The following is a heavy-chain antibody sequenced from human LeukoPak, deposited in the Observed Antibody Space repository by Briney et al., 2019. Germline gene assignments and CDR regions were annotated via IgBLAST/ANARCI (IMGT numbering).Heavy chain of an antibody. D-gene: IGHD4/OR15-4a*01. CDR2: IIPIFGTA. CDR3: ALTARTFDY. Sequence: SVKVSCKASGYTFTSYYMHWVRQAPGQGLEWMGGIIPIFGTANYAQKFQGRVTITADESTSTAYMELSSLRSEDTAVYYCALTARTFDYWGQGTLVTVSS. J-gene: IGHJ4*02. V-gene: IGHV1-69*13. CDR1: GYTFTSYY.